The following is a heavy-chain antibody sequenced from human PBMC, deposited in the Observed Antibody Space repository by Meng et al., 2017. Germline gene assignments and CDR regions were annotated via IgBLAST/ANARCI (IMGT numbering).Heavy chain of an antibody. CDR1: GYTFTSYG. V-gene: IGHV1-2*06. Sequence: QVQLVQAGAEVKKPGASVKVSCKASGYTFTSYGISWVRQAPGQGLEWMGRINPNSGGTNYAQKFQGRVTMTRDTSISTAYMELSRLRSDDTAVYYCARGLYGSGSPREYFDYWGQGTLVTVSS. J-gene: IGHJ4*02. CDR3: ARGLYGSGSPREYFDY. CDR2: INPNSGGT. D-gene: IGHD3-10*01.